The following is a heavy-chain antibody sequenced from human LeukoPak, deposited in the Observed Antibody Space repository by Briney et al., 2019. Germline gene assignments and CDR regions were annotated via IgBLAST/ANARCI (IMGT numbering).Heavy chain of an antibody. D-gene: IGHD3-10*01. CDR2: IKSKTDGGTT. V-gene: IGHV3-15*01. CDR3: TTDWSSITMVRGVMDV. Sequence: GGSLRLSCAASGFTFSNAWMSWVRLAPGKGLEWVGRIKSKTDGGTTDYAAPVKGRFTISRDDSKNTLYLQMNSLKTEDTAVYYCTTDWSSITMVRGVMDVWGKGTTVTVSS. J-gene: IGHJ6*04. CDR1: GFTFSNAW.